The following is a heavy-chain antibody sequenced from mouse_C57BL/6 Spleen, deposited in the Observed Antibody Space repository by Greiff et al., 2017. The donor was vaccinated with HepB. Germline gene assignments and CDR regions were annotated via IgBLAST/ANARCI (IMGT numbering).Heavy chain of an antibody. Sequence: QVHVKQPGAELVMPGASVKLSCKASGYTFTSYWMHWVKQRPGQGLEWIGEIDPSDSYTNYNQKFKGKSTLTVDKSSSTAYMQLSSLTSEDSAVYYCARRATTVVAYYFDYWGQGTTLTVSS. CDR1: GYTFTSYW. V-gene: IGHV1-69*01. CDR2: IDPSDSYT. J-gene: IGHJ2*01. D-gene: IGHD1-1*01. CDR3: ARRATTVVAYYFDY.